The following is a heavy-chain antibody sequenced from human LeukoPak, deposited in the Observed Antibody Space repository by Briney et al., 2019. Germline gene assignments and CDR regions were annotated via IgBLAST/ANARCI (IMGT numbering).Heavy chain of an antibody. J-gene: IGHJ4*02. D-gene: IGHD3-16*01. CDR1: GYTFTSYG. CDR2: ISAYNGHT. V-gene: IGHV1-18*01. Sequence: SSVTVSCKASGYTFTSYGISWVRQAPGQGLEWMGWISAYNGHTNYAQKLEGRVTMTTDTSTSTAYMELRSLRSDDTAVYYCASVAGGTSNYYFDYWGQGTLVTVSS. CDR3: ASVAGGTSNYYFDY.